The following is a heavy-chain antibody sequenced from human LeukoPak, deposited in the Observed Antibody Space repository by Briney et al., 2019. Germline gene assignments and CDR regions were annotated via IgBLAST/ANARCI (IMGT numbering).Heavy chain of an antibody. D-gene: IGHD2-21*01. V-gene: IGHV4-59*01. CDR2: IYYSGST. J-gene: IGHJ3*02. CDR1: GGSISSYY. Sequence: PSETLSLTCTVSGGSISSYYWSWIRQPPGKGLEWIGYIYYSGSTNYNPSLKSRVTISVDTSKNQFSLKLSSVTAADTAVYYCARSRAYSPTDIWGQGTMVTVSS. CDR3: ARSRAYSPTDI.